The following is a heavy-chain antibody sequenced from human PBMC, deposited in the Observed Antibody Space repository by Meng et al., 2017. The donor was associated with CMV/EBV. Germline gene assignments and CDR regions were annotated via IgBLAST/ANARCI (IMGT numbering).Heavy chain of an antibody. Sequence: ELQRVGPGGGWTRPGGSLSLSCAASGFTVSNNYMRWFRQAPGKGLELVSLIYSEGTTDYADSVKGRFTISRDNSKNTLYLQMNSLRAEDTAVYYCARDGNYHGVWGQGTLVTVSS. D-gene: IGHD1-7*01. CDR2: IYSEGTT. V-gene: IGHV3-53*01. CDR3: ARDGNYHGV. CDR1: GFTVSNNY. J-gene: IGHJ4*02.